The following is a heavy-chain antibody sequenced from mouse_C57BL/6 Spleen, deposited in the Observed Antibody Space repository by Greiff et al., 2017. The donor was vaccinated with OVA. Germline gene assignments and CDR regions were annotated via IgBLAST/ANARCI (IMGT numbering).Heavy chain of an antibody. CDR1: GYAFSSSW. J-gene: IGHJ2*01. CDR3: ARWYGQYYFDY. CDR2: IYPGDGDT. V-gene: IGHV1-82*01. Sequence: VQLQQSGPELVKPGASVKISCKASGYAFSSSWMNWVKQRPGKGLEWIGRIYPGDGDTNYNGKFKGKATLTADKSSSTAYMQLSSLTSEDSAVYFCARWYGQYYFDYWGQGTTLTVSS. D-gene: IGHD2-10*02.